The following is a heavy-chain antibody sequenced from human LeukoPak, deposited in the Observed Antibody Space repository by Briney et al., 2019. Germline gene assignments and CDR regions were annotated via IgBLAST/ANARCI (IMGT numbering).Heavy chain of an antibody. CDR3: AKVAAATVDS. CDR1: GFTFRDYA. CDR2: ISFNSGSI. Sequence: GRSLRLSCAASGFTFRDYAMHWVRQAPGKGLEWVSGISFNSGSIGYADSVKGRFTISRDNAKNSLFLQMNSLRAEDTAFYYCAKVAAATVDSWGQGTLVTVSS. V-gene: IGHV3-9*01. J-gene: IGHJ4*02. D-gene: IGHD6-13*01.